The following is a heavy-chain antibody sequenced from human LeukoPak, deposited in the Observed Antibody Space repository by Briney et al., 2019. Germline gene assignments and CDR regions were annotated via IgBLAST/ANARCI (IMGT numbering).Heavy chain of an antibody. D-gene: IGHD2-15*01. V-gene: IGHV3-48*02. CDR2: ISSRSSTI. CDR3: ARTAAGYYGLDV. J-gene: IGHJ6*02. CDR1: GFTFSSYS. Sequence: GGSLRLSCAASGFTFSSYSMNWVRQAPGKGLEWFSYISSRSSTIYYADSVKGRFTISRDNAKNSLYLQMNSLRDEDTAVYYCARTAAGYYGLDVWGQGTTVTVSS.